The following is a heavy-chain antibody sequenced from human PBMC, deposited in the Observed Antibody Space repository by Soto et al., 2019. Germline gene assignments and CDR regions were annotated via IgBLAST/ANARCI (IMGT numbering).Heavy chain of an antibody. CDR2: ISSSGGST. D-gene: IGHD2-15*01. CDR3: ANTPGAPATHL. V-gene: IGHV3-23*01. J-gene: IGHJ1*01. Sequence: GGSLRLSCSASGFTFTSNAMSWVRQAPGKGLEWVSTISSSGGSTYYADSVKGRFTISRDNSKNTLYLQMNSLRAEDTAVYYCANTPGAPATHLWCQGTLVPVFS. CDR1: GFTFTSNA.